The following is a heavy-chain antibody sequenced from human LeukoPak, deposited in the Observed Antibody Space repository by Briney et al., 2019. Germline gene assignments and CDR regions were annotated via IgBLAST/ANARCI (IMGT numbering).Heavy chain of an antibody. J-gene: IGHJ4*02. D-gene: IGHD3-22*01. CDR3: ARSSPRVGVVVTINAPFDY. CDR2: IYYSGST. CDR1: GGSISSSSYY. Sequence: SETLSLTCTVSGGSISSSSYYWGWIRQPPGKGLEWIGSIYYSGSTYYNPSLKSRVTISVDTSKNQFSLKLSSVTAADTAVYYCARSSPRVGVVVTINAPFDYWGQGTLVTVSS. V-gene: IGHV4-39*07.